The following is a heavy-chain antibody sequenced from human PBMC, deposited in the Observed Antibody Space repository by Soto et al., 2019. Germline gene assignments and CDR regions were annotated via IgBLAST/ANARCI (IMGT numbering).Heavy chain of an antibody. J-gene: IGHJ4*02. D-gene: IGHD3-22*01. CDR2: MNPNSGNT. CDR3: AREVTMRVGN. CDR1: GYTFTSYD. V-gene: IGHV1-8*01. Sequence: QVQLVQSGAEVKKPGASVKVSCKASGYTFTSYDINWVRQATGQGLEWMGWMNPNSGNTGYAQKCESRVTMTRNTSISTAYMELSSVRSEATAVDYCAREVTMRVGNWGQGTLVTVSS.